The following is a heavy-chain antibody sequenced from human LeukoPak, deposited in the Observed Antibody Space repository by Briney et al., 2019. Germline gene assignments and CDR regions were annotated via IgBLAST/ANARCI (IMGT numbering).Heavy chain of an antibody. J-gene: IGHJ4*02. D-gene: IGHD2-15*01. CDR1: GGSISSSSYY. V-gene: IGHV4-39*07. Sequence: SETLSLTCTVSGGSISSSSYYWGWIRQPPGKGLEWIGSIYYSGSTYYNPSLKSRVTISVDTSKNQFSLKLSSVTAADTAVYYCARAQFPIVAGDYWGQGTLVTVSS. CDR3: ARAQFPIVAGDY. CDR2: IYYSGST.